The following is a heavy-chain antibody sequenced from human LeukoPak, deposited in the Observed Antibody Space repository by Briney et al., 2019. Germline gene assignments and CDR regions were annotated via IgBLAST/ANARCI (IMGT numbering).Heavy chain of an antibody. CDR2: IYYSGSI. CDR1: GGSISSYY. Sequence: PSETLSLTCTVSGGSISSYYWSWIRQPPGKGLEWIGYIYYSGSINYNPSLKSRVTISVDTSKTQFSLKLSSVTAADTAMYYCARGNYYDSSTYYRAFDIWGQGTMVTVSS. V-gene: IGHV4-59*01. CDR3: ARGNYYDSSTYYRAFDI. D-gene: IGHD3-22*01. J-gene: IGHJ3*02.